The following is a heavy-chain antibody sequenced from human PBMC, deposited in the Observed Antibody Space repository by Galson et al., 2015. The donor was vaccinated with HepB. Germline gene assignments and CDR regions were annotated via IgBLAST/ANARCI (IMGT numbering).Heavy chain of an antibody. J-gene: IGHJ6*02. CDR1: GGTFSSYA. V-gene: IGHV1-69*04. CDR3: ARGISTPPYRGGDCGMDV. D-gene: IGHD2-21*01. CDR2: IIPILGIA. Sequence: SVKVSCKASGGTFSSYAISWVRQAPGQGLEWMGRIIPILGIANYAQKFQGRVTITADKSTSTAYMELSSLRSEDTAVYYCARGISTPPYRGGDCGMDVWGQGTTVTVSS.